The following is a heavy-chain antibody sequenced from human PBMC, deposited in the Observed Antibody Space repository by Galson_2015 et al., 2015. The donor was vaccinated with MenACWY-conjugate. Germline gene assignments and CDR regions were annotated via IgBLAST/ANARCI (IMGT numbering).Heavy chain of an antibody. CDR1: GYSISSRNW. CDR3: ARSYGDSPRAFDI. D-gene: IGHD4-17*01. J-gene: IGHJ3*02. CDR2: IYYSGST. Sequence: ETLSLTCAVSGYSISSRNWWGWIRQPPGKGLEWIGYIYYSGSTYYNPSLKSRVTMSVDTSKNQFSLKLSSVTAVDTAVYYCARSYGDSPRAFDIWGQGTMVTVSS. V-gene: IGHV4-28*01.